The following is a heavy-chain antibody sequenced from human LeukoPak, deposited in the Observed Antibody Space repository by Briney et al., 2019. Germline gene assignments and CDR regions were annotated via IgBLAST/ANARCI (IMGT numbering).Heavy chain of an antibody. D-gene: IGHD1-1*01. V-gene: IGHV3-23*01. J-gene: IGHJ6*02. Sequence: GGSLRLSCAVSGFTFTTYAMTWVRQAPGKGLEWVSAISGSGTSTYYADSVKGRFTISRDNSKNTLYLQINSLRAEDTAVYYCARQQTYGMDVWGQGTTVTVSS. CDR2: ISGSGTST. CDR3: ARQQTYGMDV. CDR1: GFTFTTYA.